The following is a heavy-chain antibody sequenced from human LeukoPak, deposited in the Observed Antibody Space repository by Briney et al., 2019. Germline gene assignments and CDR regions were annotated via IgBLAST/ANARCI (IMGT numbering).Heavy chain of an antibody. J-gene: IGHJ4*02. V-gene: IGHV3-23*01. D-gene: IGHD3-22*01. CDR1: GFTFSSYA. CDR3: AKRHRDSSGYYQECYDY. CDR2: MSGSGGST. Sequence: GGSLRLSCAASGFTFSSYAMSWVRQAPGKGLEWVSAMSGSGGSTYSADSVKGRFTISRDNSKNTLYLQMNSLRAEDTAVYYCAKRHRDSSGYYQECYDYWGQGTLVTVSS.